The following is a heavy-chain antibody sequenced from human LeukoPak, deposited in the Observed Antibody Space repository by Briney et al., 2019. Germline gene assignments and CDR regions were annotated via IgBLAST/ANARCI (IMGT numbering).Heavy chain of an antibody. J-gene: IGHJ6*02. CDR1: GGSISSSYSY. D-gene: IGHD2/OR15-2a*01. Sequence: TSETLSLTCTVSGGSISSSYSYWGWIRQPPGKGLEWIGNIYYSGSTYYSPSLTSRVTVSVDTSENQFSLKLSSVTAADTAVYYRARAHSIASYYYGVDVWGQGTTVTVSS. V-gene: IGHV4-39*07. CDR3: ARAHSIASYYYGVDV. CDR2: IYYSGST.